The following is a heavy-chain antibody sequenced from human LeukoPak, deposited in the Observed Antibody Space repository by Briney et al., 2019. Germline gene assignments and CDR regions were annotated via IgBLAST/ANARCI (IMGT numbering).Heavy chain of an antibody. CDR2: IRPDGDRT. Sequence: GGSLRLSCAASGFTFSTYAITWVRQGPGKGLEWASAIRPDGDRTYYANSVRGRFTISRDNSKDTVYLQINGLRVEDTAVYYCAREQSGTRGWYTVDYWGRGTLVTVSS. CDR3: AREQSGTRGWYTVDY. D-gene: IGHD6-19*01. V-gene: IGHV3-23*01. J-gene: IGHJ4*02. CDR1: GFTFSTYA.